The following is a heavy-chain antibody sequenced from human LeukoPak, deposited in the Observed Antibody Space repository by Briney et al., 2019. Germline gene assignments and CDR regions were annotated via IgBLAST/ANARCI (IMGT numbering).Heavy chain of an antibody. Sequence: PGGSLRLSCAASGFSFSTHTMNWVRQAPGKGLEWVSSISASSSDIYYADSVKGRFTISRDNAKNSVYLQMDSLRADDTAVFYCASNFWTRRNIDCWGQGTLVTVSS. CDR3: ASNFWTRRNIDC. CDR1: GFSFSTHT. CDR2: ISASSSDI. J-gene: IGHJ4*02. D-gene: IGHD3/OR15-3a*01. V-gene: IGHV3-21*01.